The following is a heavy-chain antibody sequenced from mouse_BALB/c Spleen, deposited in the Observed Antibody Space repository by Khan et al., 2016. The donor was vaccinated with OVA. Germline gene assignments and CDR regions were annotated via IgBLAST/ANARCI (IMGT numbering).Heavy chain of an antibody. CDR3: ARVYGGDFDY. Sequence: EVQLVESGPGLVKPSQSLSLTCTVTGYSITSDYAWNWIRQFPGNKLEWMGFISYSGNTNYNPYLKSRISITRDTSKNPFFLQLNSVTAEDTARYYCARVYGGDFDYWGQGTTLTVSS. J-gene: IGHJ2*01. CDR1: GYSITSDYA. V-gene: IGHV3-2*02. D-gene: IGHD1-1*01. CDR2: ISYSGNT.